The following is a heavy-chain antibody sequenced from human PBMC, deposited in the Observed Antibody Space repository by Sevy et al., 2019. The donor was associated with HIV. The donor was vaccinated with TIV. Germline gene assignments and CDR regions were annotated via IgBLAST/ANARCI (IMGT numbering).Heavy chain of an antibody. CDR1: GYTLTKLS. Sequence: ASVKVSCKVSGYTLTKLSIHWVRQAPGKGLEWMGGFDPEDGEKIYAQKFQTRVKMTEDTSTDTAFMELSSLRSEDTAVYYCSGYTGSFSYYYYGFDVWGQGTTVTVSS. CDR3: SGYTGSFSYYYYGFDV. CDR2: FDPEDGEK. D-gene: IGHD5-12*01. V-gene: IGHV1-24*01. J-gene: IGHJ6*02.